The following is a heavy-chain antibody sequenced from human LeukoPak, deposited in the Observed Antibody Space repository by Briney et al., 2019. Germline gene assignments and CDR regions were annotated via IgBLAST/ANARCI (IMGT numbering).Heavy chain of an antibody. D-gene: IGHD6-19*01. CDR1: GYSFTSDW. Sequence: GESLKISCNGSGYSFTSDWIGLVRHMPGKGLEWMGIIYPGDYDTRYSPSLQGQVPISADQSISTAYLQWSSLKGSDTAMYYCARPAGSGYYFDYWGQGPLVTVSS. J-gene: IGHJ4*02. CDR3: ARPAGSGYYFDY. CDR2: IYPGDYDT. V-gene: IGHV5-51*01.